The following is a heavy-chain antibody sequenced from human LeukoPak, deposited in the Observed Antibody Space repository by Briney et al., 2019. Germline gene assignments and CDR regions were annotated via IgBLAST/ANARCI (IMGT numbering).Heavy chain of an antibody. D-gene: IGHD2-2*01. J-gene: IGHJ4*02. Sequence: SETLSLTCTVSIGSIGSYYWTWIRQPAGKGLEWIGRIHRTGSTNYNPSLTSRVIMSVDTSKNQFSLRLTSLTAADTAVYYCAREGARDDFVVVPAALDFWGLGTLVTVSS. CDR1: IGSIGSYY. V-gene: IGHV4-4*07. CDR2: IHRTGST. CDR3: AREGARDDFVVVPAALDF.